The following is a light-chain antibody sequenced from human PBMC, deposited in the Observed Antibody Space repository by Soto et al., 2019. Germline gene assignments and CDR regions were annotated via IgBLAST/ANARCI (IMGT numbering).Light chain of an antibody. J-gene: IGKJ1*01. V-gene: IGKV1-39*01. CDR1: QSSSSY. Sequence: DIQMTQSPSSLSASVGDRVTITCRASQSSSSYLNWYQQKPGKAPKLLVYAASSLQSGVPSRFSGSGSGTDFTRTIGSLQPEDFATYYCQQSYSTPCTFGQGTKVEIK. CDR3: QQSYSTPCT. CDR2: AAS.